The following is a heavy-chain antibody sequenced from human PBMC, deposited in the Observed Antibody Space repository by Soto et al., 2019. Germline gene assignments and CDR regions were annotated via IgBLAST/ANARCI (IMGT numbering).Heavy chain of an antibody. V-gene: IGHV3-23*01. Sequence: GGSLRLSCAASGFTFTSYVMSWVRQAPGKGLEWVAGISGGGSTAFYADSVKGRFTISRDNAKNTVVLQMDSPRAEDTAIYYCAKDSNKYSSSLRGRYFDYWGQGTLVTVSS. CDR3: AKDSNKYSSSLRGRYFDY. D-gene: IGHD3-22*01. CDR1: GFTFTSYV. CDR2: ISGGGSTA. J-gene: IGHJ4*02.